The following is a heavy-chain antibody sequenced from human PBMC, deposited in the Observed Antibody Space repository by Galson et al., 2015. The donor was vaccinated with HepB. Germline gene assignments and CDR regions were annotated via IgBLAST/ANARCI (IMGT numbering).Heavy chain of an antibody. Sequence: ETLSLTCTVSGGSIGTYYWSWIRQPPGKGLEWIGYIYYSGNTNYNPSLKSRVTISINTSKNQFSLQLNSVTAADTAVYYCARDISVGPYYDFRSGYYTGGPHAGFDPWGQGTLVSVSS. J-gene: IGHJ5*02. CDR1: GGSIGTYY. CDR3: ARDISVGPYYDFRSGYYTGGPHAGFDP. V-gene: IGHV4-59*01. CDR2: IYYSGNT. D-gene: IGHD3-3*01.